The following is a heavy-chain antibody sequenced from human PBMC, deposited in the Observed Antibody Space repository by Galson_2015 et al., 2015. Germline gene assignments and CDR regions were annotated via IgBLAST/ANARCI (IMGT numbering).Heavy chain of an antibody. CDR2: IWYDGSNK. V-gene: IGHV3-33*01. D-gene: IGHD2-2*01. CDR1: GFTFSSYG. Sequence: SLRLSCAASGFTFSSYGMHWVRQAPGKGLEWVAVIWYDGSNKYYADSVKGRFTISRDNSKNTLYLQMNSLRAEDTAVYYCAREFSDIVVVPAAMVGSPLDYWGQGTLVTVSS. CDR3: AREFSDIVVVPAAMVGSPLDY. J-gene: IGHJ4*02.